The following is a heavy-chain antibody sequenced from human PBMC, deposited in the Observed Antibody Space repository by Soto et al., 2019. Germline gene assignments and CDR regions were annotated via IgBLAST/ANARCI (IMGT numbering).Heavy chain of an antibody. Sequence: EASVKVSCKASGYTFTSYHINWVRQAPGQGLEWMGIINPSGGYSNYAQKFQGRVTVTRDTSTSTVYMELSSLRSEDTAVYYCARAVATKTAPIDYWGQGSLLTVSS. CDR3: ARAVATKTAPIDY. CDR1: GYTFTSYH. V-gene: IGHV1-46*01. CDR2: INPSGGYS. D-gene: IGHD5-12*01. J-gene: IGHJ4*02.